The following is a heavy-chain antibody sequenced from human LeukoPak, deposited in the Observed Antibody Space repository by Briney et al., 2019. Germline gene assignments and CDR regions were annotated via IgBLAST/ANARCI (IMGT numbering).Heavy chain of an antibody. V-gene: IGHV3-53*01. J-gene: IGHJ1*01. CDR2: SYSGANT. D-gene: IGHD2-15*01. Sequence: PGGSLRLSCAASGFTVSSNYMSWVRQAPGKGLEWVSVSYSGANTYSADSVKGGLTISRDNSKNTLYLQMNSLRAEDTAVYYCASGYCSGGHCYSVYFQHWGQGTLVTVSS. CDR1: GFTVSSNY. CDR3: ASGYCSGGHCYSVYFQH.